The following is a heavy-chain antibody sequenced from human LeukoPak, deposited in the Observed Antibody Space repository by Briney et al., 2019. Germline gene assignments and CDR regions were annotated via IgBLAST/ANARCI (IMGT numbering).Heavy chain of an antibody. D-gene: IGHD4/OR15-4a*01. CDR1: GFTFSDYA. CDR3: AKSGDGAAFFQH. Sequence: PGGSLRLSCAASGFTFSDYAMSSVRQAPGKGLEWLATISGRGDGTYYADSAKGRFTISRDNSKSTLYLQMSSLRVDSTAIYYCAKSGDGAAFFQHWGQGTLVTVSS. CDR2: ISGRGDGT. J-gene: IGHJ1*01. V-gene: IGHV3-23*01.